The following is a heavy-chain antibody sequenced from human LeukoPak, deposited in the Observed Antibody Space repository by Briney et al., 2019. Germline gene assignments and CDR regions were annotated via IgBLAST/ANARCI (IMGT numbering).Heavy chain of an antibody. CDR2: IYYSGST. Sequence: PSETLSRTCTVSGGSISSYYWSWIRQPPGKGLEWTGYIYYSGSTNYNPSLKSRVTISIDTSKNQFSLKLSSVTAADTAVYYCGRYDSSGYIDYWGQGTLVTVSS. D-gene: IGHD3-22*01. V-gene: IGHV4-59*08. CDR3: GRYDSSGYIDY. J-gene: IGHJ4*02. CDR1: GGSISSYY.